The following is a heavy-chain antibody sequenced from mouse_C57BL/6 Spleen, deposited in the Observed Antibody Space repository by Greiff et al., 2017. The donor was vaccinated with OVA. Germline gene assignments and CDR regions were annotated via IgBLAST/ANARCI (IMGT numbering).Heavy chain of an antibody. J-gene: IGHJ4*01. D-gene: IGHD1-1*01. CDR1: GYAFSSSW. CDR3: ARSGITTVVAGDYAMDY. Sequence: QVQLQQSGPELVKPGASVKISCKASGYAFSSSWMNWVKQRPGKGLEWIGRIYPGDGDTNYNGKFKGKATLTADKSSSTAYMQLSSLTSEDSAVYFCARSGITTVVAGDYAMDYWGQGTSVTVSS. CDR2: IYPGDGDT. V-gene: IGHV1-82*01.